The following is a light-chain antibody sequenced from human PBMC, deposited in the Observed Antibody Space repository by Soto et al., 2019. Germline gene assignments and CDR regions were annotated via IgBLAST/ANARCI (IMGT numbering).Light chain of an antibody. CDR2: WAS. CDR1: QNVLYSSNNKNY. J-gene: IGKJ1*01. CDR3: QQYYSTPWT. V-gene: IGKV4-1*01. Sequence: DIVMTQSPDSLAVSLGERSTINCKSSQNVLYSSNNKNYLAWYQQKLGQPPKLLIRWASSRESGVPDRLSGSGSGTDFTLTISSLQAEDVAVYYCQQYYSTPWTFGQGTKVEIK.